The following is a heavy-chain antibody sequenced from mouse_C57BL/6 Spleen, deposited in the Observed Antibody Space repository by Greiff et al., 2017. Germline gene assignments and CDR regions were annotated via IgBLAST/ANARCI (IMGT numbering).Heavy chain of an antibody. CDR2: IDPSDSYT. D-gene: IGHD4-1*01. CDR3: ALTGGGFAY. CDR1: GYTFTSYW. V-gene: IGHV1-69*01. J-gene: IGHJ3*01. Sequence: VQLQQPGAELVMPGASVKLSCKASGYTFTSYWMHWVKQRPGQGLEWIGEIDPSDSYTNYNQKFKGKSTLTVDKSSSTAYMQLSSLASEDSAVYYCALTGGGFAYWGQGTLVTVSA.